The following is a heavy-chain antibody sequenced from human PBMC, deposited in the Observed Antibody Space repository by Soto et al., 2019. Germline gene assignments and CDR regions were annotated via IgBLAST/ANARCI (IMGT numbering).Heavy chain of an antibody. Sequence: KPSETLSLTCTVSGGSISSGDYYWSWIRQPPGKGLEWIGYIYYSGSAYYNPSLKSRVTISVDTSKNQFSLKLSSVTAADTAVYYCARVPHYCDSSGTDYWGQGTLVTVSS. CDR3: ARVPHYCDSSGTDY. V-gene: IGHV4-30-4*01. J-gene: IGHJ4*02. CDR2: IYYSGSA. D-gene: IGHD3-22*01. CDR1: GGSISSGDYY.